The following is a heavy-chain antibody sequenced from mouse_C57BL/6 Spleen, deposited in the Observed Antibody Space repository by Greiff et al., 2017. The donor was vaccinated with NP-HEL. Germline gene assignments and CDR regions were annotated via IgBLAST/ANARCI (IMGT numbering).Heavy chain of an antibody. J-gene: IGHJ2*01. V-gene: IGHV7-3*01. D-gene: IGHD2-12*01. CDR3: AKVPLRQEYYFDY. CDR2: IRNQANGYTT. Sequence: DVKLVESGGGLVQPGGSLSLSCAASGFTFTDYYMSWVRQPPGKALEWLGFIRNQANGYTTEYSASVKGRFTISIDNSQSILYLQMNALRGEDSATYYCAKVPLRQEYYFDYWGQGTTLTVSS. CDR1: GFTFTDYY.